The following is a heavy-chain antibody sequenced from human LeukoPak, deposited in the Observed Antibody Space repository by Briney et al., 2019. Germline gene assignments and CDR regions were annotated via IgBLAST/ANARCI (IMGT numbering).Heavy chain of an antibody. CDR1: GFTFSSYG. D-gene: IGHD4-17*01. V-gene: IGHV3-30*18. Sequence: PGRSLRLSCAASGFTFSSYGMHWVRQAPGKGLEWVAVISYDGSNKYYADSVKGRFTISRDSSKNTLYLQMNSLRAEDTAVYYCAKANTVTKRYFDYWGQGTLVTVSS. J-gene: IGHJ4*02. CDR2: ISYDGSNK. CDR3: AKANTVTKRYFDY.